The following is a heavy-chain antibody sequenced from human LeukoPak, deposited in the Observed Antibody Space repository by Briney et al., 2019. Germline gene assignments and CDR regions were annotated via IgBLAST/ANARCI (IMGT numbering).Heavy chain of an antibody. D-gene: IGHD6-13*01. V-gene: IGHV4-59*08. J-gene: IGHJ6*03. CDR3: AMTPPSSWTYYYHYMDV. CDR1: GGSISSYY. Sequence: SETLSLTCTVSGGSISSYYWSWIRQPPGKGLEWIGYIYYSGSTNYNPSLRSRVTISVDTSKNQFSLKLSSVTAADTAVYYCAMTPPSSWTYYYHYMDVWGKGTTVTVSS. CDR2: IYYSGST.